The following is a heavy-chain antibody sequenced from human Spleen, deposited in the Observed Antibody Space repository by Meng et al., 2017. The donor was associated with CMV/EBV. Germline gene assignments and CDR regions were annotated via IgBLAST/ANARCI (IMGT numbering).Heavy chain of an antibody. D-gene: IGHD4-11*01. Sequence: SETLSLTCTVSGGSISSYYWSWIRQPAGKGLEWIGRIYTSGNTNYNPSLKSRVTMSVDTSKNQFSLKLSSVTAADTAVYYCARFATVTTTSLRGGYYYYYYGMDVWGEGTTVTVSS. J-gene: IGHJ6*04. CDR1: GGSISSYY. V-gene: IGHV4-4*07. CDR3: ARFATVTTTSLRGGYYYYYYGMDV. CDR2: IYTSGNT.